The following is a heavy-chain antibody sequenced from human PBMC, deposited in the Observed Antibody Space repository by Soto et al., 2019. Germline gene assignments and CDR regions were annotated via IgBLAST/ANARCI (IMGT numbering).Heavy chain of an antibody. CDR3: AKAEDSSSWYSRSMFDY. CDR2: ISYDGSNK. V-gene: IGHV3-30*18. CDR1: GFTFSSYG. D-gene: IGHD6-13*01. Sequence: QVQLVESGGGVVQPGRSLRLSCAASGFTFSSYGMHWVRQAPGKGLEWVAVISYDGSNKYYADSVMGRFTISRDNSKNTLYLQMNSLRAEDTAVYYCAKAEDSSSWYSRSMFDYWGQGTLVTVSS. J-gene: IGHJ4*02.